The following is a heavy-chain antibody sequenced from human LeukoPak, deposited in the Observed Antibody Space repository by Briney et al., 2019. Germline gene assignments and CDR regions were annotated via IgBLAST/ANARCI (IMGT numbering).Heavy chain of an antibody. CDR1: GFTFSNYG. Sequence: PGGSLRLSCAASGFTFSNYGMHWVRQAPGKGLEWVAFIRFDGTSKYYADSVKGRFTISRDNSKNTLYLQMNSLRAEDTAVYYCAMLLVDWEPREWWYFDYWGQGTLVTVSS. CDR3: AMLLVDWEPREWWYFDY. V-gene: IGHV3-30*02. D-gene: IGHD2-15*01. CDR2: IRFDGTSK. J-gene: IGHJ4*02.